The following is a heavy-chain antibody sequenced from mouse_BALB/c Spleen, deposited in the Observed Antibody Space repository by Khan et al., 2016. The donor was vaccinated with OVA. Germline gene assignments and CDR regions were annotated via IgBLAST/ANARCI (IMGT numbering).Heavy chain of an antibody. CDR2: ISGDSSTI. V-gene: IGHV5-17*02. J-gene: IGHJ2*01. CDR1: GFTFSTYG. CDR3: ATSYFYGYYFDY. D-gene: IGHD1-1*01. Sequence: VQLKESGGGLVQPGGSRKLSCAASGFTFSTYGMHWVRQAPEKGLEWVAYISGDSSTISYADTVKGRFTISRDNPKNTLFLQMTSLMSEDTARYYCATSYFYGYYFDYWGPGTTLTVSS.